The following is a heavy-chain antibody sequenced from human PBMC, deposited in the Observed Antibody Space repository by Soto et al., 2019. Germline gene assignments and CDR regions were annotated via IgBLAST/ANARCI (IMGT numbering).Heavy chain of an antibody. V-gene: IGHV3-21*03. CDR1: GFTFRSYT. CDR3: ARDASNWNGGLDV. CDR2: ISSSSRDI. Sequence: PGGSLILSFSASGFTFRSYTVNWVRQAPGVGLEWVSSISSSSRDIFYADSVKGRFTISRDNAKNSLHLQMNSLTVEDTAVYYCARDASNWNGGLDVWGPGTTVTVSS. D-gene: IGHD1-20*01. J-gene: IGHJ6*02.